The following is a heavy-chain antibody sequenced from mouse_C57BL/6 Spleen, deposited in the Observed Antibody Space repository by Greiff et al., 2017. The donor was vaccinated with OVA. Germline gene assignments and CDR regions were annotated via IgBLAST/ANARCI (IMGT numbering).Heavy chain of an antibody. CDR3: TRGDYCGSTHFDD. D-gene: IGHD1-1*01. CDR1: GYTFTSYW. J-gene: IGHJ3*01. Sequence: QVQLQQPGAELVKPGASVKLSCKASGYTFTSYWMHRVKQRPGRGLEWIGRIDPYSGGTKYNEPFKSKATLTVAHPSSPPYLQLSSLTSEDSAVYYGTRGDYCGSTHFDDWGKGTLVTVSA. CDR2: IDPYSGGT. V-gene: IGHV1-72*01.